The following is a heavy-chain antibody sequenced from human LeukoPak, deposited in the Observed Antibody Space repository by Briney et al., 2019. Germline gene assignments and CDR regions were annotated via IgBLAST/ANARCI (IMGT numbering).Heavy chain of an antibody. V-gene: IGHV3-20*04. CDR1: GFTFDDYA. Sequence: TGGSLRLSCVASGFTFDDYAMNWVRHAPGKGLEWVSVINWNGGNPDYAASVKGRFSISRDNAKNSLFLQMNSLRAEDTAFYYCARAGDSSGYFPIDSWGQGTLVTVSS. CDR2: INWNGGNP. CDR3: ARAGDSSGYFPIDS. D-gene: IGHD3-22*01. J-gene: IGHJ4*02.